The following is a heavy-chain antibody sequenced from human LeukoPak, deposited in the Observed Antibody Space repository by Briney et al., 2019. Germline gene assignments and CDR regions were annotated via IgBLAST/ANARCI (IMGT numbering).Heavy chain of an antibody. CDR1: GYTFTSYG. Sequence: ASVTVSCKASGYTFTSYGISWVRQAPGQGLEWMGWITAYSDNTNYAQKLQGRVTMTTDTSTSTAYMELRSLRSDDTAVYYCARALLWFGEPSYIDYWGQGTLVTASS. D-gene: IGHD3-10*01. J-gene: IGHJ4*02. CDR2: ITAYSDNT. V-gene: IGHV1-18*01. CDR3: ARALLWFGEPSYIDY.